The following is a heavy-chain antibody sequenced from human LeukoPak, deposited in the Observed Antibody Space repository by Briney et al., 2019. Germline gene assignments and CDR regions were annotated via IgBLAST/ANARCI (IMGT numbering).Heavy chain of an antibody. D-gene: IGHD3-10*01. CDR2: IYYSGST. V-gene: IGHV4-39*02. Sequence: PSETLSLTCTVSGGSISSKNYYWGWIRQPPGKGLEWIGSIYYSGSTYYNPSLKSRVTISVDTSKNQFSLKLSSVTAADTAVYYCARDYGSGRRYYYMDVWGKGTTVTVSS. J-gene: IGHJ6*03. CDR1: GGSISSKNYY. CDR3: ARDYGSGRRYYYMDV.